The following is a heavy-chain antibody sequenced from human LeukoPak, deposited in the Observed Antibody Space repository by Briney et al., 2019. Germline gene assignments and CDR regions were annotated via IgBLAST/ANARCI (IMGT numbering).Heavy chain of an antibody. CDR1: GYTLTELS. D-gene: IGHD5-18*01. Sequence: ASVKVSCKVSGYTLTELSMHWVRQAPGKGLERMGGFDPEDGETIYAQKFQGRVTMTEDTSTDTAYMELSSLRSEDTAVYYCATDMGYDSPYYYYGMDVWGQGTTVTVSS. J-gene: IGHJ6*02. CDR3: ATDMGYDSPYYYYGMDV. V-gene: IGHV1-24*01. CDR2: FDPEDGET.